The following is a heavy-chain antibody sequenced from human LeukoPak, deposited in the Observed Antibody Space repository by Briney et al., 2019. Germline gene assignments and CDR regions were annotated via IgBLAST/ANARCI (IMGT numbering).Heavy chain of an antibody. CDR2: IYYSGST. J-gene: IGHJ5*02. V-gene: IGHV4-31*03. D-gene: IGHD3-10*01. CDR1: GGSIGSGGFY. CDR3: ERCLMVRNPNSLDP. Sequence: SETLSLTCTVSGGSIGSGGFYWSWIRQHPGKGLEWIGYIYYSGSTYYNPSLKSRVTISVDTSKNQFSLKLRSVTAAGTAVYYCERCLMVRNPNSLDPWGQGTLVTVSS.